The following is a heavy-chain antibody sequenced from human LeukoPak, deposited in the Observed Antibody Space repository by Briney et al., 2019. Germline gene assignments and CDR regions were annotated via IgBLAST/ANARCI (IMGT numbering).Heavy chain of an antibody. J-gene: IGHJ4*02. CDR3: ARDGIAVESD. V-gene: IGHV3-21*01. CDR1: GFTFSSYS. D-gene: IGHD6-19*01. Sequence: GGSLRLSRAASGFTFSSYSMNWVRQAPGKGLEWVSSISSSSSYIYYADSVKGRFTISRDNAKNSLYLQMNSLRAEDTAVYYCARDGIAVESDWGQGTLVTVSS. CDR2: ISSSSSYI.